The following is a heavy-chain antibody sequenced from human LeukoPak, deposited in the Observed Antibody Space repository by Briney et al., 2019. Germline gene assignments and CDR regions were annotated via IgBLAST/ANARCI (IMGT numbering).Heavy chain of an antibody. V-gene: IGHV4-61*02. D-gene: IGHD2-2*01. Sequence: SETLSLTCTVSGGSISSGGYYWSWIRQHPGKGLEWIGRIYTSGSTNYNPSLKSRVTMSVDTSKNQFSLKLSSVTAADTAVYYCARAGTLPAARGAHYYYYGMDVWGQGTTVTVSS. CDR3: ARAGTLPAARGAHYYYYGMDV. CDR1: GGSISSGGYY. J-gene: IGHJ6*02. CDR2: IYTSGST.